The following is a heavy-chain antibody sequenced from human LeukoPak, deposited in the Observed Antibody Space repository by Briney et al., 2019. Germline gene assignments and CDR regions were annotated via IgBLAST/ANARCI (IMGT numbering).Heavy chain of an antibody. Sequence: GGSLRLSCEASGFTFSSYWMHWVRQAPGKGLEWVSSISSSSSYIYYADSVKGRFTISRDNAKNSLYLQMNSLRAEDTAVYYCASDFWSGYENWFDPWGQGTLVTVSS. CDR2: ISSSSSYI. CDR1: GFTFSSYW. D-gene: IGHD3-3*01. CDR3: ASDFWSGYENWFDP. J-gene: IGHJ5*02. V-gene: IGHV3-21*01.